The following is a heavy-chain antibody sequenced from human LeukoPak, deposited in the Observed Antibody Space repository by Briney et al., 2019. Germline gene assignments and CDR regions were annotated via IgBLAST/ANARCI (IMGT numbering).Heavy chain of an antibody. CDR3: ARVSRYCSGGSCYQTLDY. CDR1: GLTFSNSW. J-gene: IGHJ4*02. CDR2: INRDGTRI. Sequence: GGSLRLSCAASGLTFSNSWMYWVRQGPGKGLVWVSRINRDGTRIEYADSVKGRFTISRDNAKNSLYLQMNSLRAEDTALYYCARVSRYCSGGSCYQTLDYWGQGTLVTVSS. V-gene: IGHV3-74*03. D-gene: IGHD2-15*01.